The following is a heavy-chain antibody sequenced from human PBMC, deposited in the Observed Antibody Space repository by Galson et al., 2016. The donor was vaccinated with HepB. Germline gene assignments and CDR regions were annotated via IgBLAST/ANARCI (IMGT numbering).Heavy chain of an antibody. V-gene: IGHV6-1*01. Sequence: CAISGDSVSSNSAAWNWIRQSPSRGLEWLGRTYYRSKWYNEYAVSVKSRITINPDTSRNQFSLQLNSVTPEDTAVYYCARDLREALAGTGYYYYGLDVWGQGTTVTVSS. CDR1: GDSVSSNSAA. D-gene: IGHD6-19*01. CDR2: TYYRSKWYN. J-gene: IGHJ6*02. CDR3: ARDLREALAGTGYYYYGLDV.